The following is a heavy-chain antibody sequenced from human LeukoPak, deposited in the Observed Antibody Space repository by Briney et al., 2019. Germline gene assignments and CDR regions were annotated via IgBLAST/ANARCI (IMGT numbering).Heavy chain of an antibody. D-gene: IGHD3-22*01. CDR2: INPNSGGT. CDR1: EYTFTDNY. CDR3: ARVRNYYDSSGPFDY. V-gene: IGHV1-2*02. J-gene: IGHJ4*02. Sequence: ASVKVSCKASEYTFTDNYMHWVRQAPGQGLEWMGWINPNSGGTNYAQKFQGRVTMTRDTSTSTYLELNRLRSDDTAVYYCARVRNYYDSSGPFDYWGQGTLVTVSS.